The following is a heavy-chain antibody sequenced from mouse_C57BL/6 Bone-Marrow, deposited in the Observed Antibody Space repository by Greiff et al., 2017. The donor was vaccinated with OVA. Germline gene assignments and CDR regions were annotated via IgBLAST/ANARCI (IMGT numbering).Heavy chain of an antibody. J-gene: IGHJ1*03. CDR3: TALYDGYPYCDV. D-gene: IGHD2-3*01. Sequence: VQLQQSGAELVRPGASVKLSCTASGFNIKDYYMHWVKQRPEQGLEWIGRIDPGDGDTEYAPKFQGKATMTAVTSSNTAYLQLSSLTSEDTAVYYCTALYDGYPYCDVWGTGTTVTVSS. CDR1: GFNIKDYY. V-gene: IGHV14-1*01. CDR2: IDPGDGDT.